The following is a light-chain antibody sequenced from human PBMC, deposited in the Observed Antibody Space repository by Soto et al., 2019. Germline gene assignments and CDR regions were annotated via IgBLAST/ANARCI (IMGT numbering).Light chain of an antibody. V-gene: IGKV3-15*01. CDR3: QQYYDWPRT. CDR1: QSKRSY. J-gene: IGKJ1*01. CDR2: CAS. Sequence: IVVTQSSATLSLSPGERATLSRRARQSKRSYVAWYQQKPGQAPRLLIYCASARAAGIPARFSGSGSETEFTLTITSLQSEDFAVYYCQQYYDWPRTFGQGTKVDIK.